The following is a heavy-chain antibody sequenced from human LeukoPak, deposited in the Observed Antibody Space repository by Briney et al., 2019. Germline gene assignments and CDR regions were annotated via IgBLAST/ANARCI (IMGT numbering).Heavy chain of an antibody. Sequence: PSETLSLTCTVSGDSISGYYWSWIRQPAGKGLEWIGRIYTNGSPIYSPSLKSRVSMSVDTSKNEFSLKLSSVTAADTAIYYCARHSLDEFFDYWGQGTLVTVSS. CDR1: GDSISGYY. V-gene: IGHV4-4*07. J-gene: IGHJ4*02. D-gene: IGHD1-1*01. CDR2: IYTNGSP. CDR3: ARHSLDEFFDY.